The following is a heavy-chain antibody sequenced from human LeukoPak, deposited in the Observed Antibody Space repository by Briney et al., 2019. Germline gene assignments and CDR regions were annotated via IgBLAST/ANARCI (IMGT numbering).Heavy chain of an antibody. J-gene: IGHJ3*02. CDR2: MYHSGSA. CDR1: GGSISSDDFP. CDR3: ARARIQLWSKPGAFDI. Sequence: TLSLTCAVSGGSISSDDFPWSWIRQPPGKGLEWIGYMYHSGSAHYNPSLKSRVTISVDRSKNQFSLKLNSVTAADTAVYYCARARIQLWSKPGAFDIWGQGTMVTVSS. D-gene: IGHD5-18*01. V-gene: IGHV4-30-2*01.